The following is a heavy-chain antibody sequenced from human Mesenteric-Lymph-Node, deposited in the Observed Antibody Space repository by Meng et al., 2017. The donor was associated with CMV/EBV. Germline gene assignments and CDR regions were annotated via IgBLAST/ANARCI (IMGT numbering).Heavy chain of an antibody. J-gene: IGHJ1*01. CDR2: IYWDDEK. CDR3: AHRGIAVAGAQYFQH. Sequence: FSLSTSGVGVGWIRQPPGKALEWLAVIYWDDEKRYSPSLKSRLTITKDPSKDQVVFTMSNMDPVDTGTYFCAHRGIAVAGAQYFQHWGQGTLVTVSS. V-gene: IGHV2-5*02. D-gene: IGHD6-19*01. CDR1: FSLSTSGVG.